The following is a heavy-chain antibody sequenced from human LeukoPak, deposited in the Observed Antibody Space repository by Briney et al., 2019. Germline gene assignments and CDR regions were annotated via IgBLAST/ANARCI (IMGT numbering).Heavy chain of an antibody. D-gene: IGHD2-15*01. CDR2: IYYSGST. Sequence: SETLSLTCNVSGGSISSGGYYWSWIRQHPGKGLEWIGYIYYSGSTYYNPSLKSRVTISVDTSKNQFSLKLSSVTAADTAVYYCARVGCSGGSCWPDYWGQGTLVTVSS. J-gene: IGHJ4*02. V-gene: IGHV4-31*03. CDR1: GGSISSGGYY. CDR3: ARVGCSGGSCWPDY.